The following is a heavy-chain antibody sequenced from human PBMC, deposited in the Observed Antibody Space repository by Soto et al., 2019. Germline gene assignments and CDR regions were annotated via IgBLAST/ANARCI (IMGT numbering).Heavy chain of an antibody. CDR3: ARSGGIYSISWPLDY. CDR1: GYTFTNYG. J-gene: IGHJ4*02. D-gene: IGHD6-13*01. CDR2: TSDYNGNT. V-gene: IGHV1-18*04. Sequence: ASVKVSCKASGYTFTNYGISWVRQAPGQGLEWMGWTSDYNGNTNYAQKFQGRVTLTTDTSTSTAYMELRSLRSDDTAVYYCARSGGIYSISWPLDYWRQGTLVTVSS.